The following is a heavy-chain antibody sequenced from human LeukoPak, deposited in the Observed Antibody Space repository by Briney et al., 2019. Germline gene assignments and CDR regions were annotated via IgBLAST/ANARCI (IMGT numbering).Heavy chain of an antibody. D-gene: IGHD2-21*02. V-gene: IGHV1-2*02. J-gene: IGHJ4*02. CDR2: INPNSGGT. Sequence: ASVKVSCKASGYTFTGYYMHWVRQAPGQGLEWMGWINPNSGGTNYAQKLQGRVTMTTDTSTSTAYMELRSLRSDDTAVYYCARDAIEYCGGDCYDDYWGQGTLVTVSS. CDR3: ARDAIEYCGGDCYDDY. CDR1: GYTFTGYY.